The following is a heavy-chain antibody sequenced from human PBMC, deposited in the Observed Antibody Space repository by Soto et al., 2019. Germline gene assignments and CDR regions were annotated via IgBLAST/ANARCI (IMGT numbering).Heavy chain of an antibody. V-gene: IGHV1-69*11. Sequence: QVHLVQSGTEVKKPGSSVKVSCKASGGTFSSSGFSWVRQAPGQGREWMGMIVPSLDTTNYAQKFQARVTITADEVTRTAYMELRSLRSEDTAVYYCARWPQPRYTADPYAVDVWGQGTRVIVSS. CDR3: ARWPQPRYTADPYAVDV. J-gene: IGHJ6*02. CDR1: GGTFSSSG. D-gene: IGHD3-16*02. CDR2: IVPSLDTT.